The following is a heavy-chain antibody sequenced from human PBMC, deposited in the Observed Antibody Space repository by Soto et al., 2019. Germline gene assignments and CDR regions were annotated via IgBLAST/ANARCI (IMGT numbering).Heavy chain of an antibody. CDR3: ARPRYDSSGTPFDH. J-gene: IGHJ4*02. CDR2: INSDGSST. CDR1: GFTFSSYW. Sequence: EVQLVESGGGLVQPGGSLRLSCAASGFTFSSYWMHWVRQAPGKGLVWVSRINSDGSSTSYADSVKGRFIISRDNAKNALYLEMNSLRAEVTAVYYCARPRYDSSGTPFDHWGQGTLVTVSS. V-gene: IGHV3-74*01. D-gene: IGHD3-22*01.